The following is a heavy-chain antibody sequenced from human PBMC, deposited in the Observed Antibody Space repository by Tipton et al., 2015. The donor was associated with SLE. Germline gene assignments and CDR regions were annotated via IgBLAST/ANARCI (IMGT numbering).Heavy chain of an antibody. CDR2: IFYSGST. J-gene: IGHJ4*02. D-gene: IGHD6-13*01. CDR3: ARVTAAAGSFDY. V-gene: IGHV4-59*12. Sequence: TLSLTCTVSGGSISSYYWSWIRQPPGKGLEWIGYIFYSGSTNYNPSLKSRVTMSVDTSKNQFSLKLSSVTAADTAVYYCARVTAAAGSFDYWGQGTLVTVSS. CDR1: GGSISSYY.